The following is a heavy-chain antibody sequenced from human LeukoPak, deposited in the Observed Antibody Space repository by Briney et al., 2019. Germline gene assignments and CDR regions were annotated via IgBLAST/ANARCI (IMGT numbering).Heavy chain of an antibody. Sequence: PGGSLRLSCAASRFTFSTYWMHWVRQAPGKGLVWVSRIKSDGGTNYADSVKGRFTISRDNAKKTVSLQMNSLRPEDTGVYYCARAPSEIGGYYPEYFRYWGQGTLVTVSS. V-gene: IGHV3-74*01. J-gene: IGHJ1*01. D-gene: IGHD3-22*01. CDR3: ARAPSEIGGYYPEYFRY. CDR1: RFTFSTYW. CDR2: IKSDGGT.